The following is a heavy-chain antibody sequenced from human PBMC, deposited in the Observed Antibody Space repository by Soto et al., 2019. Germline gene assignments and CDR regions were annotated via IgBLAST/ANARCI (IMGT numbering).Heavy chain of an antibody. CDR1: GFTISGCS. CDR3: VRDRDLYRDMFHADL. V-gene: IGHV3-48*02. CDR2: ITIVTGNT. J-gene: IGHJ4*01. Sequence: GGSLRLSCEASGFTISGCSMNWVRQTPGKGLEWLAYITIVTGNTRYADSVRGRFTISADNAANSVFLQMNSLRDEDTAVYFCVRDRDLYRDMFHADLWGQGTLVTAPQ. D-gene: IGHD1-26*01.